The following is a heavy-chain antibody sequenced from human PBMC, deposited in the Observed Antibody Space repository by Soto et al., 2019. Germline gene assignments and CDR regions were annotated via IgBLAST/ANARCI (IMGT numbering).Heavy chain of an antibody. CDR3: ARDADASGWYHYGMDV. CDR2: IEQDGSEK. Sequence: GGSLRLSCAASGFTLSNYWMNWVRQAPGKGLEWVANIEQDGSEKYYVDSVKGRFFISRDNAKNSLYLQVNSLRAEDTAVYYCARDADASGWYHYGMDVWGQGTMVTVSS. V-gene: IGHV3-7*01. J-gene: IGHJ6*02. CDR1: GFTLSNYW. D-gene: IGHD6-19*01.